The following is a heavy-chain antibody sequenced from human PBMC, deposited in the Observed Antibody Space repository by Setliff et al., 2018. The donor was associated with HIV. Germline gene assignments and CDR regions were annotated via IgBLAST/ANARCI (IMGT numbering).Heavy chain of an antibody. J-gene: IGHJ6*03. CDR1: GFTSSSYA. CDR3: AKGGDDYYYYFMDV. CDR2: IGGSGYTT. D-gene: IGHD4-17*01. V-gene: IGHV3-23*01. Sequence: PRGSLRLSCAASGFTSSSYAMSWVRQAPGKGLEWVSAIGGSGYTTYYADSVKGRFTISRDNSKNTLFLQMNSLRAEDTAIYYCAKGGDDYYYYFMDVWGKGTTVTVSS.